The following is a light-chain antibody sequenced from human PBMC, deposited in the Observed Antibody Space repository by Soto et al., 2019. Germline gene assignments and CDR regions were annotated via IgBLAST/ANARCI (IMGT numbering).Light chain of an antibody. Sequence: EIKMTQSPSTLSGSVGDRVTITCQASQDISNYLNWYQQKPGRAPKLLIYDASNLEAGVPSRFRGSGSGTDFTFTISRLQPEDVATYYCQHYENLPTFGQGTLLEI. V-gene: IGKV1-33*01. CDR1: QDISNY. J-gene: IGKJ5*01. CDR2: DAS. CDR3: QHYENLPT.